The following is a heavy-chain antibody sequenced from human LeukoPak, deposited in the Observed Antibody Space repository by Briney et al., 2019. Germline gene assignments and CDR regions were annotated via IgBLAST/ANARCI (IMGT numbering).Heavy chain of an antibody. V-gene: IGHV1-2*02. J-gene: IGHJ4*02. D-gene: IGHD6-19*01. CDR1: GYTFTGHY. CDR2: INPNSGGT. CDR3: ATASFEQWLVLGH. Sequence: ASVKVSCKASGYTFTGHYMHWVRQAPGQGLEWMGWINPNSGGTNYEQKYQGRVTMTRDTSISTAYMELSRLRSDDTAVYHCATASFEQWLVLGHWGQGTLVTVSS.